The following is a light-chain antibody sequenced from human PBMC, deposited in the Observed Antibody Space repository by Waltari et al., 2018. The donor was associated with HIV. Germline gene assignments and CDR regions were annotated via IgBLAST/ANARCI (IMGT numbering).Light chain of an antibody. Sequence: DHQPSQSASTPSSSVGHTVSITCRASQNISNHLAWYQQKTGKVPKLLIYKASTLERGVPSRFSGSGTGTEFSLTISSLQVDDLAIYFCQQFQTYRTFGQGTKVEI. J-gene: IGKJ1*01. CDR1: QNISNH. V-gene: IGKV1-5*03. CDR3: QQFQTYRT. CDR2: KAS.